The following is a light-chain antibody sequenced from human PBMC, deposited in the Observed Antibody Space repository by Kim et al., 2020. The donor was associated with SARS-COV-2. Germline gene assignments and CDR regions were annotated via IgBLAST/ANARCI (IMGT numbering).Light chain of an antibody. Sequence: PGERATRSCRARQSVTSNLAWYQQKPGQSPRLLIYGASTRATGIPARLSGSGSGTEFTLTISSLQSEDFAVYYCQHYNNWPSPWTFGQGTKVDIK. J-gene: IGKJ1*01. CDR1: QSVTSN. CDR2: GAS. V-gene: IGKV3-15*01. CDR3: QHYNNWPSPWT.